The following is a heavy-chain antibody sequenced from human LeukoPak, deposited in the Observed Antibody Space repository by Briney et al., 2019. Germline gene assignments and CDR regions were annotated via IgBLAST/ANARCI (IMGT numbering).Heavy chain of an antibody. Sequence: SETLSLTCTASGGSISSGGYYWSWIRQHPGKGLEWIGYIYYSGSTNYNPSLKSRVTISVDTSKNQFSLKLSSVTAADTAVYYCARAEGGIVVVPAPWTPWFDPWGQGTLVTVSS. V-gene: IGHV4-61*08. D-gene: IGHD2-2*01. CDR2: IYYSGST. CDR1: GGSISSGGYY. CDR3: ARAEGGIVVVPAPWTPWFDP. J-gene: IGHJ5*02.